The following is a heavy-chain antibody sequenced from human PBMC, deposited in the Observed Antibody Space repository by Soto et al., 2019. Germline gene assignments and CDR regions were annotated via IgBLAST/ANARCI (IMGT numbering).Heavy chain of an antibody. J-gene: IGHJ6*02. Sequence: QVQLVESGGGVVQPGRSLRLSCAASGFTFSSYAMHWVRQAPGKGLEWVAVISYDGSNKYYADSVKGRFTISRDNSKNTLYLQMNSLRAEDTAVYYCARGGWVLLRGYYYYGMDVWGQGTTVTVSS. V-gene: IGHV3-30-3*01. CDR3: ARGGWVLLRGYYYYGMDV. D-gene: IGHD1-26*01. CDR2: ISYDGSNK. CDR1: GFTFSSYA.